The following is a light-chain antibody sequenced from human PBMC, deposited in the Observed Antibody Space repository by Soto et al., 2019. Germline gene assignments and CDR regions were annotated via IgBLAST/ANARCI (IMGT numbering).Light chain of an antibody. CDR1: TGAVTSGYY. CDR2: STS. Sequence: QAVVTQEPSLTVSPGGTVTLTCASSTGAVTSGYYPNWFQQKPGQAPRALIYSTSNTHSWTPARFSCSLLGGKAALTLSGVQPEDEAEYYCLLYYGGAQVFGGGTKLTVL. J-gene: IGLJ2*01. V-gene: IGLV7-43*01. CDR3: LLYYGGAQV.